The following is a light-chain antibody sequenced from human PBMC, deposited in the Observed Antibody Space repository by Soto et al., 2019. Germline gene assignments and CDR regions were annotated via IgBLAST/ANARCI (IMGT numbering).Light chain of an antibody. CDR3: HQYDNWPPWT. Sequence: EMVMTQSPATLSVSPGERATLSCRASQSIRSNLAWYQQKPGQAPRLLIYGASTRATGIPARFSGSGSGTEFTLSISSLQSEDFAPYYCHQYDNWPPWTFGQGTKVEIK. CDR2: GAS. CDR1: QSIRSN. V-gene: IGKV3-15*01. J-gene: IGKJ1*01.